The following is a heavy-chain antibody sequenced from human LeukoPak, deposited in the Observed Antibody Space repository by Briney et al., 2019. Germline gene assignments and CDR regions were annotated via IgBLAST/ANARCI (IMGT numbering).Heavy chain of an antibody. Sequence: SETLSLTCTVSGGSISSYYWSWIRQPPGKGLEWIGYIYYSGSTNYNPSLKSPVPISVDTSKNQFSLKLSSVTAADAAVYYCASRGVRGVPYFDYWGQGTLVTVSS. J-gene: IGHJ4*02. CDR2: IYYSGST. CDR1: GGSISSYY. D-gene: IGHD3-10*01. CDR3: ASRGVRGVPYFDY. V-gene: IGHV4-59*08.